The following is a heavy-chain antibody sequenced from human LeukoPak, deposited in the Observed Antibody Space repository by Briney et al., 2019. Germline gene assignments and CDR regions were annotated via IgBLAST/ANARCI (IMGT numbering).Heavy chain of an antibody. D-gene: IGHD6-13*01. V-gene: IGHV4-34*01. J-gene: IGHJ1*01. CDR1: GGSVSGYC. Sequence: PSDTLSLTCAVYGGSVSGYCWRWTRQPPGKGLEWIGEINHSGRTNYNPSLKSPVNHSVDTFKNQCSLKLSSVTAADTAVYYCARTPYSSSWYGYFQHWGQGTLVTVSS. CDR2: INHSGRT. CDR3: ARTPYSSSWYGYFQH.